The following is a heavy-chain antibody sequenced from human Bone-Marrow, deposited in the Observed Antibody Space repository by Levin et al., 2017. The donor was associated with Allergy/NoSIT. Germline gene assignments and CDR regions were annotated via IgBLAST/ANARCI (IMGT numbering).Heavy chain of an antibody. V-gene: IGHV5-51*01. Sequence: GESLKISCKASRYDFSNYWIGWVRQVPGKGLEWLGLIFPGDSDTRYSPSFQGQATISADKSINTAYLQWTRLQASDTGIYYAPRRHRTFGSDNDVGAFEIWGPGTMVTV. D-gene: IGHD3-10*01. J-gene: IGHJ3*02. CDR1: RYDFSNYW. CDR3: PRRHRTFGSDNDVGAFEI. CDR2: IFPGDSDT.